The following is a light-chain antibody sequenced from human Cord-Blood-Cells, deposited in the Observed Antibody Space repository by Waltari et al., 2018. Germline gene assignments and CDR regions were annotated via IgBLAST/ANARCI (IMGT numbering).Light chain of an antibody. Sequence: DIQMTQSPSSLSASVGDRVTITWRSSQGISNYLAWFQQKPGTAPKSLINAASSLQSGAPSKFGGSGSGTDFTLTISSLQLEDFATYYCQQYNSHPFTFGPGPKVDIK. CDR1: QGISNY. CDR2: AAS. CDR3: QQYNSHPFT. V-gene: IGKV1-16*02. J-gene: IGKJ3*01.